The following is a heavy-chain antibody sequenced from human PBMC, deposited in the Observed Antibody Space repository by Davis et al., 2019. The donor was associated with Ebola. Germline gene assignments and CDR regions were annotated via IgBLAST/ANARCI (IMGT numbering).Heavy chain of an antibody. V-gene: IGHV1-2*02. CDR1: GYTFTDYF. CDR2: INPNSGAT. CDR3: ARKSGDLDS. J-gene: IGHJ4*02. Sequence: ASVKVSCKTSGYTFTDYFIHWVRQAPGQGLEWMGWINPNSGATNYAQRFRGRVTTTGDTSITTTYMELNRLTSDDTAFYYCARKSGDLDSWGQGTLVTVSS. D-gene: IGHD1-26*01.